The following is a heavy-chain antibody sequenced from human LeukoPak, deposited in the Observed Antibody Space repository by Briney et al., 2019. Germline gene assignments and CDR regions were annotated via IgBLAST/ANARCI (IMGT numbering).Heavy chain of an antibody. CDR1: GGSIMSYY. V-gene: IGHV4-59*01. J-gene: IGHJ4*02. CDR3: ARGYYDSSGYYYPDY. D-gene: IGHD3-22*01. Sequence: SETLSLTCTVSGGSIMSYYWSWIRQPPGKGLEWIGYVYHSGSTNYNPSLQSRVTISVDTSKNQFSLKLSSVTAADTAVYYCARGYYDSSGYYYPDYWGQGTLVTVSS. CDR2: VYHSGST.